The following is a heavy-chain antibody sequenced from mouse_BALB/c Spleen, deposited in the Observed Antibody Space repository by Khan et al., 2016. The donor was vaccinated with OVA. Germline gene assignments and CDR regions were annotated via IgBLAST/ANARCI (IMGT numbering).Heavy chain of an antibody. CDR3: ARAGTISTVVATDFDS. V-gene: IGHV3-2*02. CDR2: IKSSGST. Sequence: EVQLQESGPGLVKPSQSLSLTCTVTGYSITSDYAWNWIRQFPGNKLEWMGYIKSSGSTSYNPSLKSRISITRNTSQNQFFLQLSSVTTEDTASYYGARAGTISTVVATDFDSWGQGTTLTVSS. J-gene: IGHJ2*01. CDR1: GYSITSDYA. D-gene: IGHD1-1*01.